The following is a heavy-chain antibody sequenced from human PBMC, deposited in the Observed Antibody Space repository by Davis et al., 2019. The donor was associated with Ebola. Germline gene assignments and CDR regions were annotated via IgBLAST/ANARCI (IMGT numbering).Heavy chain of an antibody. CDR1: GYTLTELS. D-gene: IGHD3-10*01. CDR2: INPSGGST. J-gene: IGHJ6*02. Sequence: ASVKVSCKVSGYTLTELSMHWVRQAPGQGLEWMGIINPSGGSTSYAQKFQGRVTMTRDTSTSTVYMELSSLRSEDTAVYYCARRKNTMVRGGLMAPYGMDVWGQGTTVTVSS. CDR3: ARRKNTMVRGGLMAPYGMDV. V-gene: IGHV1-46*01.